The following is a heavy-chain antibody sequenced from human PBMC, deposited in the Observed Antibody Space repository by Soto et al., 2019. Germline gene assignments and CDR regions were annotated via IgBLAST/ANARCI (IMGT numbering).Heavy chain of an antibody. V-gene: IGHV1-69*06. CDR2: IIPIFGTA. Sequence: QVQLVQSGAEVKKPGSSVKVSCKASGGTFSSYAISWVRQAPGQGLEWMGGIIPIFGTANYAQKVQGRVTITADKSTSTAYMELSSLRSEDTAVYYCARDRGGYSRTSYYFDYWGQGTLVTVSS. D-gene: IGHD5-18*01. CDR3: ARDRGGYSRTSYYFDY. J-gene: IGHJ4*02. CDR1: GGTFSSYA.